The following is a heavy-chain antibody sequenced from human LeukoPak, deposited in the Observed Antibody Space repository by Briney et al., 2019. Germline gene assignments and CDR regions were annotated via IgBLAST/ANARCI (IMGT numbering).Heavy chain of an antibody. CDR2: ISASGNT. V-gene: IGHV4-59*10. CDR3: ARVFYDTSGYYYRGLQYFDY. CDR1: GGSFSGYY. Sequence: SETLSPTCAVYGGSFSGYYWSWIRQPAGKGLEWIGRISASGNTNYNPSLQSRVTMSVDTSKNQFSLKLTSVTAADTAVYYCARVFYDTSGYYYRGLQYFDYWGQGTLVTVSS. D-gene: IGHD3-22*01. J-gene: IGHJ4*02.